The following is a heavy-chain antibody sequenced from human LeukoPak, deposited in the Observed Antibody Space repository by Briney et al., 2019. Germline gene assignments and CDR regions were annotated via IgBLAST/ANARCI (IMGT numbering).Heavy chain of an antibody. CDR2: ISSEGRKK. Sequence: GRSLRLSCAASGSIFSSYGMHWVRQAPGKGLEWVALISSEGRKKLYADSVKGRLTISRDTSKNTLYLEMSSLRPEDTAVYYCARDFNWAIDYWGQGTLVTVSS. J-gene: IGHJ4*02. CDR3: ARDFNWAIDY. V-gene: IGHV3-30*03. D-gene: IGHD7-27*01. CDR1: GSIFSSYG.